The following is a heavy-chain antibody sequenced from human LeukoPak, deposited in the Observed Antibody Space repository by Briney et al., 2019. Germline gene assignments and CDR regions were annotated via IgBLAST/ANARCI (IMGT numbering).Heavy chain of an antibody. CDR3: AKGDCSSTSCPFDY. CDR2: MNPNSGNT. J-gene: IGHJ4*02. Sequence: GASVKVSCKASGYTFTSYDINWVRQATGQGLEWMGWMNPNSGNTGYAQKLQGRVTMTTDTSTGTAYMELRSLRSDDTAVYYCAKGDCSSTSCPFDYWGQGTLVTVSS. D-gene: IGHD2-2*01. V-gene: IGHV1-8*01. CDR1: GYTFTSYD.